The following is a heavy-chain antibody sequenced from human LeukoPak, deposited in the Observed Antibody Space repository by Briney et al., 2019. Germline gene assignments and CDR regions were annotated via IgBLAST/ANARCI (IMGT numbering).Heavy chain of an antibody. CDR2: INYSGST. V-gene: IGHV4-59*01. J-gene: IGHJ3*02. D-gene: IGHD6-13*01. Sequence: SETLSLTCTVSGGSISSYYWSWIRQPPGKGLEWIAYINYSGSTNYKSSLKSRVTISVDTSKNQFSLKLSSVTAADTAAYYCARRIAAADSFDIWGQGRMVTVSP. CDR3: ARRIAAADSFDI. CDR1: GGSISSYY.